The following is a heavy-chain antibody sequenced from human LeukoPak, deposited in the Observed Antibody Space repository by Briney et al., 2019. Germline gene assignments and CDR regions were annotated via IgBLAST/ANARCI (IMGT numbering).Heavy chain of an antibody. CDR2: IYYSGGT. Sequence: SETLSLTCTVSGGSISNKYWSWIRQPPGKGLEWIGYIYYSGGTNYNPSLKSRVTILVDTSKNQFSLKLSSVTAADTAVYFCARPHYYDSSGYYDYWGQGTLVTVSS. CDR3: ARPHYYDSSGYYDY. J-gene: IGHJ4*02. V-gene: IGHV4-59*01. D-gene: IGHD3-22*01. CDR1: GGSISNKY.